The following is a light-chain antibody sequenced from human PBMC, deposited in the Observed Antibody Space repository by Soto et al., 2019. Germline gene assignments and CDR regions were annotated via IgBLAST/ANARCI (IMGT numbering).Light chain of an antibody. Sequence: EIVMTQSPATLSVSPGERATLSCRASQSVSSNLAWYQQKPGQAPRLLIYGASTRATGIPARFSGSGSGTEFTLTISSLQSEDFAVYYCQQYNNRRTFGQGTKVDNK. J-gene: IGKJ1*01. CDR2: GAS. CDR1: QSVSSN. V-gene: IGKV3-15*01. CDR3: QQYNNRRT.